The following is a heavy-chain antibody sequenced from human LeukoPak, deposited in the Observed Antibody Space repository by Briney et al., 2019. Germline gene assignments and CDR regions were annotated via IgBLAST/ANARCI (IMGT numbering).Heavy chain of an antibody. CDR2: MRSDESNT. V-gene: IGHV3-30*02. CDR1: GFTFSRYG. J-gene: IGHJ4*02. D-gene: IGHD2-2*01. Sequence: GGSLRLSCAASGFTFSRYGLHWVRQAPGRGLEWVAFMRSDESNTYYADSVKGRFTISRDNSKNTLYLQMNSLRAEDTAVYYCAKDRGGSTSRTFDYWGQGTLVTVSS. CDR3: AKDRGGSTSRTFDY.